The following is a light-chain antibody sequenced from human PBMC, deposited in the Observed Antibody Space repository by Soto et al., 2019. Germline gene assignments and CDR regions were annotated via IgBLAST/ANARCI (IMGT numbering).Light chain of an antibody. Sequence: ETVLTQSPGTVSLYPGERATLSCTTSQSVRSNYLAWYQQKPGQAPRLVVYGVFNSATGIPVRFSGSGSGTDFTLTISGLEPQDSAVYDCQHYDGSPRTFGQGTKLEI. CDR2: GVF. J-gene: IGKJ2*01. CDR3: QHYDGSPRT. CDR1: QSVRSNY. V-gene: IGKV3-20*01.